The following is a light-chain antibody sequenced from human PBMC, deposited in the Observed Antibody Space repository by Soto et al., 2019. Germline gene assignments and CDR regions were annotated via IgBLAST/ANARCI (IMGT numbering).Light chain of an antibody. Sequence: DIQMTQSPSSLSASVGDRVTITCQASQDISNYLNWYQQKPGKAPKLLIYDASRLETGVPSRFRGRGSGTDFTFTNSRPQPEDIATYYCQQYDNGHRTFGQGTKLEIK. V-gene: IGKV1-33*01. CDR3: QQYDNGHRT. CDR2: DAS. CDR1: QDISNY. J-gene: IGKJ2*01.